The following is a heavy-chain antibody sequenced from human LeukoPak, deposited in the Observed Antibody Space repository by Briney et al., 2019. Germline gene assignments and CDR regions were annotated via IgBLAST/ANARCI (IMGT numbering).Heavy chain of an antibody. D-gene: IGHD3-3*01. CDR3: ARDRGWIGDS. V-gene: IGHV3-48*03. CDR2: TEGTGTII. Sequence: GGSLRLSCAASGFTFRNYNMFWARQAPGKGLEWISFTEGTGTIIHYADSVKGRFTTSRDNDKNSLYLQMNSLTVEDTAIYYCARDRGWIGDSWGQGTLVTVSS. J-gene: IGHJ4*02. CDR1: GFTFRNYN.